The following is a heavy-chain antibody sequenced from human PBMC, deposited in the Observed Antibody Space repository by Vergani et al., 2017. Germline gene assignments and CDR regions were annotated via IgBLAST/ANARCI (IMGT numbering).Heavy chain of an antibody. CDR1: GFTFSSYA. J-gene: IGHJ5*02. Sequence: ELRLLESGGGLVQPGGSLRLSCAASGFTFSSYAMSWVCQAPGQGVGWVSVISGSGGNIYYADSVKGRFTMSRDNSKNTLYLQMNSLRAEDTAVYYCAKSPCGSSCYLSVGRWFDPWGQRPLVTASS. D-gene: IGHD2-2*01. CDR3: AKSPCGSSCYLSVGRWFDP. V-gene: IGHV3-23*01. CDR2: ISGSGGNI.